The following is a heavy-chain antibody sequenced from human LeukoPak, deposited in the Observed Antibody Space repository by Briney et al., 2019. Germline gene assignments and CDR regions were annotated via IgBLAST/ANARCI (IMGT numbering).Heavy chain of an antibody. J-gene: IGHJ4*02. D-gene: IGHD7-27*01. CDR2: INPNSGGT. V-gene: IGHV1-2*02. CDR1: GYTFTSYG. Sequence: ASVKVSCKASGYTFTSYGISWVRQAPGQGLEWMGWINPNSGGTNYAQKFQGRVTMTRDTSISTAYMELSSLTSDDTAVYYCARAPWGTGNFDYWGQGTLVTVSS. CDR3: ARAPWGTGNFDY.